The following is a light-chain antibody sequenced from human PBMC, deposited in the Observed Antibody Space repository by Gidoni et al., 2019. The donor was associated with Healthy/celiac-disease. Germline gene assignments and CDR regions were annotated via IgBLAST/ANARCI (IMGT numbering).Light chain of an antibody. CDR3: QHYGSSPF. V-gene: IGKV3-20*01. Sequence: EIALTQSPGTLSLSPGERATLSCRASQSGSSSHLALYPQKPGQAPRLLIYGASSRATGIPDRFSGSGSRTYFTLTISRLEPEDFAVYYCQHYGSSPFFGGGTKVEIK. CDR1: QSGSSSH. CDR2: GAS. J-gene: IGKJ4*01.